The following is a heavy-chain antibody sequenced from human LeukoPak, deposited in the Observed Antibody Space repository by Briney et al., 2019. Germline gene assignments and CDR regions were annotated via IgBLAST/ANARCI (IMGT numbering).Heavy chain of an antibody. CDR3: ARGVAVATTPMDY. CDR2: MHHSGYT. J-gene: IGHJ4*02. Sequence: PSETLSLTCTVSGYSISSDYYWGWIRQPPGKGLEWIGNMHHSGYTSYNPSLKSRVAMSIDTSKNQLSLKLSSVTAADTAVYYCARGVAVATTPMDYWGQGTLVTVSS. CDR1: GYSISSDYY. V-gene: IGHV4-38-2*02. D-gene: IGHD6-19*01.